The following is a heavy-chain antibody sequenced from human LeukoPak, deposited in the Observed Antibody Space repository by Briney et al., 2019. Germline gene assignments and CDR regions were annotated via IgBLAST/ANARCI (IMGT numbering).Heavy chain of an antibody. CDR2: IYYSGST. J-gene: IGHJ4*02. CDR3: ARDETGGDYFDY. CDR1: GGSISSYY. Sequence: SETLSLTCTVSGGSISSYYWSWIRQHPGKSLEWIGYIYYSGSTYYNPSLKSRVTISVDTSKNQFSLKLSSVTAADTAVYYCARDETGGDYFDYWGQGTLVTVSS. D-gene: IGHD5-24*01. V-gene: IGHV4-59*06.